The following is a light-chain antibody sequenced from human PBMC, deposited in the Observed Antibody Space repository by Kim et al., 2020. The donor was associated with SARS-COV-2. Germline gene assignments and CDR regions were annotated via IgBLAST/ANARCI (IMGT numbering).Light chain of an antibody. V-gene: IGLV3-19*01. CDR1: SLRSYY. Sequence: SSELTQDPAVSVALGQTVRITCQGDSLRSYYASWYQQKPGQAPVLVIYGKNNRPSVIPDRFSGSSSGNTASLTITGAQAEDEADYYRNSRDSSGNHLVFGGGTQLTVL. J-gene: IGLJ2*01. CDR2: GKN. CDR3: NSRDSSGNHLV.